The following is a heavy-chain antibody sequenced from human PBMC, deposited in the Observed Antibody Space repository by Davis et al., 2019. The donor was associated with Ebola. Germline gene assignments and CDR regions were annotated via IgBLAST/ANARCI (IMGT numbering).Heavy chain of an antibody. CDR1: GGSFSGYY. CDR2: IHYSGSS. D-gene: IGHD6-6*01. Sequence: SETLSLTCAVYGGSFSGYYWSWIRQPPGKGLEWIGYIHYSGSSNYSPSLKSRVTMSVDTSKKQFSLKLRSVTAADTAVYYCAGQGSSSVYWGQGTLVTVSS. CDR3: AGQGSSSVY. J-gene: IGHJ4*02. V-gene: IGHV4-59*01.